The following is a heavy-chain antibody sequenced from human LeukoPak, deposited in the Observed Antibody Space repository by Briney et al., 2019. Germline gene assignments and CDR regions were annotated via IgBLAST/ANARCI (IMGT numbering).Heavy chain of an antibody. CDR3: ARDLNPYGSGLGFDY. CDR2: IKQDGSEK. CDR1: GFTFSSYW. V-gene: IGHV3-7*01. Sequence: GGSLRLSCAASGFTFSSYWMSWVRQAPGKGLEWVANIKQDGSEKYYVDSVKGRFTISRDNAKNSLYLQMNSLRAEDTAVYYCARDLNPYGSGLGFDYWGQGTLVTVSS. J-gene: IGHJ4*02. D-gene: IGHD3-10*01.